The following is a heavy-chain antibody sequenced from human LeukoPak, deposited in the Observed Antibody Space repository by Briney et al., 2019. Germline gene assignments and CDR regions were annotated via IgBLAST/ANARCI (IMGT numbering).Heavy chain of an antibody. Sequence: GGSLRLSCAASGFTFRTYAMSWVRQAPGKGLEWVSAISGSGERTYYAGSVKGRFTISRDNSKNTLYLQMNSLRAEDTALYYCAKDAKRNYDVWDRFDSWGQGTLVTVSS. CDR3: AKDAKRNYDVWDRFDS. D-gene: IGHD3-3*01. V-gene: IGHV3-23*01. CDR1: GFTFRTYA. J-gene: IGHJ4*02. CDR2: ISGSGERT.